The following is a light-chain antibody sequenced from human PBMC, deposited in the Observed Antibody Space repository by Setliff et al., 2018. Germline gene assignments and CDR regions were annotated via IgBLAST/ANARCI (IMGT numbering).Light chain of an antibody. CDR1: ASDVGAYNF. CDR2: EVT. V-gene: IGLV2-8*01. Sequence: QSVLTQPASVSGSPGQSITISCTGTASDVGAYNFVSRYQQHPGKAPKLMIYEVTKRPSGVPDRFSGSKSGNTASLTVSVLQAEDEADYYCTSYAGSNNYVFGTGTKVTVL. CDR3: TSYAGSNNYV. J-gene: IGLJ1*01.